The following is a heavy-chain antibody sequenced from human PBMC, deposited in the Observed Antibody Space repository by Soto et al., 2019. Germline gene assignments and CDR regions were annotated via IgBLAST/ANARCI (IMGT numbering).Heavy chain of an antibody. Sequence: QVQLQESGPGLMKPSGTLSLTCAVSGGSITSNWWSWVRQPPGKGLGWIAEIFHTGSANYNPSLMGRLTISMDKSRNHLSLNLTSVTAADTAVYYCARHIAVSGTRGFDHWGQGTLVTVSS. D-gene: IGHD2-21*01. V-gene: IGHV4-4*02. CDR1: GGSITSNW. J-gene: IGHJ4*02. CDR3: ARHIAVSGTRGFDH. CDR2: IFHTGSA.